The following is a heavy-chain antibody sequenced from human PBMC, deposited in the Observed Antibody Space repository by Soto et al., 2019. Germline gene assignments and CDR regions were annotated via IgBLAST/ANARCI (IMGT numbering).Heavy chain of an antibody. J-gene: IGHJ4*02. Sequence: GGSLRLSCAASGFTFSSYAMHWVRQAPGKGLEWVAVISYDGSNKYYADSVKGRFTISRDNSKNTLYLQMNSLRAEDMAVYYCAKDRHRSGSPHPFDYWGQGTLVTVSS. V-gene: IGHV3-30-3*01. D-gene: IGHD3-22*01. CDR1: GFTFSSYA. CDR3: AKDRHRSGSPHPFDY. CDR2: ISYDGSNK.